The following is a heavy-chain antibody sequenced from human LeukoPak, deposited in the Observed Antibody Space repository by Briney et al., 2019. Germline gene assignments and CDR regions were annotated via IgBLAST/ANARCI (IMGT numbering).Heavy chain of an antibody. CDR2: IIPIFGTA. Sequence: ASVKVSCKASGGTFSSYAISWVRQAPGQGLEWMGGIIPIFGTANYAQKFQGRVTITADKSTSTAYMELSSLRSEDTAVYYCARDPQYYYGSGRNPNAFDIWGQGTMVTVSS. V-gene: IGHV1-69*06. J-gene: IGHJ3*02. CDR3: ARDPQYYYGSGRNPNAFDI. D-gene: IGHD3-10*01. CDR1: GGTFSSYA.